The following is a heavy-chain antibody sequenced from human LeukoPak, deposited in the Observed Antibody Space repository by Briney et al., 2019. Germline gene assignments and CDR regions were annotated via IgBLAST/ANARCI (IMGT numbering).Heavy chain of an antibody. CDR3: ARDHSYYFGSQTSALDV. J-gene: IGHJ6*02. V-gene: IGHV4-31*03. D-gene: IGHD3-10*01. Sequence: SETLTLTCTISGASISTGGFYWTWIRQPPGEGLEWIGYIYYTGSVDYNASLKSRLTISLDTSKNRFSLKLNSVTAADTAVYYCARDHSYYFGSQTSALDVWGQGTAVTVSS. CDR2: IYYTGSV. CDR1: GASISTGGFY.